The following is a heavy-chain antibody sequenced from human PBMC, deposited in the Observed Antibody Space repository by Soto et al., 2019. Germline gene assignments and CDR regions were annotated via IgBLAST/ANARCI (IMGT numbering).Heavy chain of an antibody. V-gene: IGHV3-33*01. J-gene: IGHJ4*01. Sequence: QVQLVESGGGVVQPGRSLRLSCAASGFTFSSYGMHWVRQAPGKGLEWVAVLWYDGSNKYYADSVKGRFTISRDNSKNTLYLQMNSLTAEATAVYYCARDQVVVAPPPLYCFDSCLQGTLVTLSS. CDR1: GFTFSSYG. D-gene: IGHD2-15*01. CDR3: ARDQVVVAPPPLYCFDS. CDR2: LWYDGSNK.